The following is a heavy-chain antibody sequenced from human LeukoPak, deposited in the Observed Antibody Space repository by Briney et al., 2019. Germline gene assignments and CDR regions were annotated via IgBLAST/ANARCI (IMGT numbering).Heavy chain of an antibody. CDR3: ARANTILGHFAY. Sequence: SAPLSLPCAISGGSISVTPYYWGWIRQPPGKGLEWIGSIYYSRSTYYNPSLKSRLTISVDTSKNHFSLKLTSVTAADTAVYYWARANTILGHFAYWGRGTLLTVSS. J-gene: IGHJ4*02. CDR2: IYYSRST. CDR1: GGSISVTPYY. V-gene: IGHV4-39*07. D-gene: IGHD3-3*01.